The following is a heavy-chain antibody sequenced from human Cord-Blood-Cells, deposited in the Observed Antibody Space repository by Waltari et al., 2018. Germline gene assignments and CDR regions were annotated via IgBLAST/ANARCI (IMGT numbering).Heavy chain of an antibody. CDR1: GGSFSGYY. Sequence: KPSETLSLTCAVYGGSFSGYYWSWIRQPPWKGLEWIGEINHSGSTNSNPSLKSRVTISVDTSKNQFSLKLSSVTAADTAVYYCARGRHSGSYYYYYYMDVWGKGTTVTVSS. V-gene: IGHV4-34*01. CDR2: INHSGST. CDR3: ARGRHSGSYYYYYYMDV. J-gene: IGHJ6*03. D-gene: IGHD1-26*01.